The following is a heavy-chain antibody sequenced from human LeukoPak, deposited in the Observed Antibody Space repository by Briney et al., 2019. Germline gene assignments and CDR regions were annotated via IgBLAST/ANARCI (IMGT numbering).Heavy chain of an antibody. V-gene: IGHV3-23*01. Sequence: PGGPLRLSCAASGFTFSASTMNRVRQAPGKGLEWVSAISGSGGSTYYADSVKGRFTISRDNSKNTLYLQMNSLRAEDTAVYYCAKDPDCTSGICYTFFDYWGQGTLVTVSS. J-gene: IGHJ4*02. CDR1: GFTFSAST. CDR2: ISGSGGST. CDR3: AKDPDCTSGICYTFFDY. D-gene: IGHD2-8*01.